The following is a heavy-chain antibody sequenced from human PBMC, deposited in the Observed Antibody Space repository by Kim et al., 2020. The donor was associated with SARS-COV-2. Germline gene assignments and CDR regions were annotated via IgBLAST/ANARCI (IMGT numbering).Heavy chain of an antibody. CDR2: FDPEDGET. CDR1: GYTLTELS. CDR3: ATDMDCSSTSCYVVHG. J-gene: IGHJ4*02. D-gene: IGHD2-2*01. Sequence: ASVKVSCKVSGYTLTELSMHWVRQAPGKGLEWMGGFDPEDGETIYAQKFQGRVTMTEDTSTDTAYMELSSLRSEDTAVYYCATDMDCSSTSCYVVHGWGQGTLVTVSS. V-gene: IGHV1-24*01.